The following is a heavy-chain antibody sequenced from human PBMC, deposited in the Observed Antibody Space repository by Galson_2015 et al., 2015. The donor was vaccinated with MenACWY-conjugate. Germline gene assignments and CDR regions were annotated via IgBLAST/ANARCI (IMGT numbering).Heavy chain of an antibody. CDR3: ARGLWEEGPGSPYYFDS. D-gene: IGHD3-10*01. J-gene: IGHJ4*02. V-gene: IGHV1-3*01. CDR2: IDAGNGRT. Sequence: SVKVSCKASGYTFTKYAVHWVRQAPGQRLEWMGWIDAGNGRTKYSQNFQGRVTITRDTSASTAYMDLSSLRSEDTAVYFCARGLWEEGPGSPYYFDSWGQGTLVTVSS. CDR1: GYTFTKYA.